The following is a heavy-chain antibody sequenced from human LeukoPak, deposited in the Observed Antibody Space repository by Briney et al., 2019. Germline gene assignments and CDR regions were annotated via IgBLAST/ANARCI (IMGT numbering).Heavy chain of an antibody. D-gene: IGHD3-10*01. J-gene: IGHJ4*02. Sequence: ASVKVSCKASGGTFSSYAISWVRQAPGQGLERMGGIIPIFGTANYAQTFQGRVTIIADKSTSTAYMELSSLRSEDTAVYYCARDGYYGSGSYFDYWGQGTLVTVSS. CDR2: IIPIFGTA. CDR3: ARDGYYGSGSYFDY. V-gene: IGHV1-69*06. CDR1: GGTFSSYA.